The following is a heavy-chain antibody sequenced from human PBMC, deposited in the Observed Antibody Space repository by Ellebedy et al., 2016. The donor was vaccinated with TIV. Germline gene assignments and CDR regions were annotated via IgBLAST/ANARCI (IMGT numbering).Heavy chain of an antibody. Sequence: GESLKISXEDSGSTLSRYAMNWVRQAPGKGLEWVSYISISSSNIHYAESVKGRFTISRDNAKNSLYLQMNSLRDEDTAVYYCAGDPSSGNNWYYYLNYWGQGTLVTVSS. D-gene: IGHD6-13*01. V-gene: IGHV3-48*02. CDR1: GSTLSRYA. CDR3: AGDPSSGNNWYYYLNY. J-gene: IGHJ4*02. CDR2: ISISSSNI.